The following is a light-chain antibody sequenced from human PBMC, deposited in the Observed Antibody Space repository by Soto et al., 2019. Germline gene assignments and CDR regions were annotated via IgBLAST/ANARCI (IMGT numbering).Light chain of an antibody. CDR3: QQYNSYPLT. V-gene: IGKV1-5*03. J-gene: IGKJ5*01. CDR2: KAS. CDR1: QSISSL. Sequence: DIQMTQSPSTLSASVGDRVTITCRASQSISSLLAWYQQKPGRAPTLLIYKASTLESGVPSRFSVSGSGTEFTLTISSLQSDDSATYYCQQYNSYPLTFGQGTRLEI.